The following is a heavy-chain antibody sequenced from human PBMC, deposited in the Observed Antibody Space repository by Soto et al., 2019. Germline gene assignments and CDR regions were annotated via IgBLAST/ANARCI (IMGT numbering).Heavy chain of an antibody. J-gene: IGHJ4*02. Sequence: GASVKVCCKASAYTFTGYYIQWVRQATGQGLEWMGIINPSSSTIYYADSVKGRFTISRDNAKNSLYLQMNSLRAEDTAVYYCAREYSSYGPFDYWGQGTLVTVSS. D-gene: IGHD5-18*01. CDR2: INPSSSTI. CDR3: AREYSSYGPFDY. CDR1: AYTFTGYY. V-gene: IGHV1-46*04.